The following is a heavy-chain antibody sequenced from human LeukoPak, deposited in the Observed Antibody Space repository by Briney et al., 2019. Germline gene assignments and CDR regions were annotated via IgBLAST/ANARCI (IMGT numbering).Heavy chain of an antibody. CDR1: GYTFTGYY. V-gene: IGHV1-2*02. D-gene: IGHD4-17*01. Sequence: VASVKVSCKASGYTFTGYYMHWVRQAPGQGLEWMGWINPNSGGTNYAQKFQGRVTMTRDTSISTAYMELSRLRPDDTAVYYCARDLTTVTWGRFDYWGQGTLVTVSS. CDR2: INPNSGGT. CDR3: ARDLTTVTWGRFDY. J-gene: IGHJ4*02.